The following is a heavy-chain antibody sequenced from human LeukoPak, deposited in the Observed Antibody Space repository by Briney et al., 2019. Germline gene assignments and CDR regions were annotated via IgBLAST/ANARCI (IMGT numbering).Heavy chain of an antibody. Sequence: ASVKVTCKASGYTFTGYYIHWVRQAPGQGLEWMGWIKPSSGGTNYAQKFQGRVTMTRDTSISTAYMELSRLRSDDTAVYYCARDLDRVAATTLDYWGQGTLVTVSS. CDR3: ARDLDRVAATTLDY. J-gene: IGHJ4*02. CDR2: IKPSSGGT. CDR1: GYTFTGYY. V-gene: IGHV1-2*02. D-gene: IGHD2-15*01.